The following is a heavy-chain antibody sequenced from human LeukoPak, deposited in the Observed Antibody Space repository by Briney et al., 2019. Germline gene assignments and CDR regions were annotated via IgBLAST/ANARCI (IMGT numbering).Heavy chain of an antibody. CDR3: AKDVDCSSTSCPKSIAAPTHAFDI. D-gene: IGHD2-2*01. V-gene: IGHV3-23*01. CDR1: GFTFSSYA. CDR2: ISGSGGST. J-gene: IGHJ3*02. Sequence: GSLRLSCAASGFTFSSYAMSWVRQAPGKGLEWVSAISGSGGSTYYADSVKGRFTISRDNSKNTLYLQMNSLRAEDTAVYYCAKDVDCSSTSCPKSIAAPTHAFDIWGQGTMVTVSS.